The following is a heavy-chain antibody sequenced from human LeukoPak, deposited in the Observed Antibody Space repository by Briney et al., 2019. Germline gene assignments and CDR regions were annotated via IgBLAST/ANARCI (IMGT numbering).Heavy chain of an antibody. D-gene: IGHD3-16*01. Sequence: GGSLRLSCAASGFTFSSYWMNWARQAPGKGLEWVASMNHNGNVNYYVDSVKGRFTISRDNAKNSLYLQMSNLRAEDTAVYFCARGGGLDVWGQGATVTVSS. J-gene: IGHJ6*02. CDR2: MNHNGNVN. CDR3: ARGGGLDV. V-gene: IGHV3-7*03. CDR1: GFTFSSYW.